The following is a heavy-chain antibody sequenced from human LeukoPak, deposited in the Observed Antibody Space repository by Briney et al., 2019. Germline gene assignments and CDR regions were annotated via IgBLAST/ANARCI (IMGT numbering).Heavy chain of an antibody. Sequence: SETLSLTCTVSGYSISSGYYWGWIRQPPGKGLEWIGSIYHSGSTYYNPSLKSRVTISVDTSKNQFSLKLSSVTAADTAVYYCARGGAAADYPSHVFDYWGQGTLVTVSS. CDR1: GYSISSGYY. CDR2: IYHSGST. J-gene: IGHJ4*02. V-gene: IGHV4-38-2*02. D-gene: IGHD6-13*01. CDR3: ARGGAAADYPSHVFDY.